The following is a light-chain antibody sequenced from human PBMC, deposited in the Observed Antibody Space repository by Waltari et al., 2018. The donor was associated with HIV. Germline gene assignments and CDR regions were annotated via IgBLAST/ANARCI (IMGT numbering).Light chain of an antibody. J-gene: IGLJ2*01. CDR1: HADITDYHY. CDR2: EVT. V-gene: IGLV2-8*01. Sequence: QSALTQSPSASRSPGQSVNISSTVAHADITDYHYVSWYQQHSDRPPKLIICEVTKRPSGVPDRFSGSKSGNTASLFVSGLQPEDEATYFCSSFAGTHKLFGGGTKLTVL. CDR3: SSFAGTHKL.